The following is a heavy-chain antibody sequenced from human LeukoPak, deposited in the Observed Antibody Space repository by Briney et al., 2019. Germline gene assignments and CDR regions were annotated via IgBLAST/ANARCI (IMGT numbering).Heavy chain of an antibody. CDR2: ITGSAVST. V-gene: IGHV3-23*01. Sequence: PGGSLRLSCAASGFTFSSYSMNWVRQAPGKGLEWVSAITGSAVSTFYADSVKGRFTISRDNSKNTLYLQMNSLRAEDTAVYYCAKSRLSGINDAFDIWGQGTMVTVSS. CDR1: GFTFSSYS. J-gene: IGHJ3*02. D-gene: IGHD3-3*01. CDR3: AKSRLSGINDAFDI.